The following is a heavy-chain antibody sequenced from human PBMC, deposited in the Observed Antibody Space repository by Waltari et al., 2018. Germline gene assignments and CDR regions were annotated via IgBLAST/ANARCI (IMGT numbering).Heavy chain of an antibody. CDR1: GFTFSSYW. J-gene: IGHJ4*02. CDR3: ARAPTYYYGSGSNY. V-gene: IGHV3-7*01. Sequence: EVQLVESGGGLVQPGGSLRLSCAASGFTFSSYWMSWVSQAPGKGLEWVANIKQDGSEKYYVDSVKGRFTISRDNAKNSLYLQMNSLRAEDTAVYYCARAPTYYYGSGSNYWGQGTLVTVSS. CDR2: IKQDGSEK. D-gene: IGHD3-10*01.